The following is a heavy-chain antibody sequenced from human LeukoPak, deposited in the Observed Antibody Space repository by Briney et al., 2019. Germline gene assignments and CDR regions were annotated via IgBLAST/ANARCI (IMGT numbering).Heavy chain of an antibody. CDR1: GFTFSSYW. V-gene: IGHV3-7*01. J-gene: IGHJ4*02. D-gene: IGHD3-10*01. Sequence: GGSLRLSCAASGFTFSSYWMSWVRQAPGKGLEWVANIKQDGGEKYYVDSVKGRFTISRDNAKNSLYLQMNSLRAEDTAVYYCARDRPITMVRGAFDYWGQGTLVTVSS. CDR3: ARDRPITMVRGAFDY. CDR2: IKQDGGEK.